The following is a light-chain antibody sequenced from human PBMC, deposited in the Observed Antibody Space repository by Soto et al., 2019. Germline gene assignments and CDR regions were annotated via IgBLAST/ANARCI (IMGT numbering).Light chain of an antibody. Sequence: QSALTQPASVSDSPGQSITISCTGTSSDVGGSNFVSWYQQHPGKPPKLIIYDVAKRPSGVSNRFSGYKSGSTDSLIISRLQTEEDADYYCVSYTSSTTYVFGTGTKVTVL. J-gene: IGLJ1*01. CDR2: DVA. V-gene: IGLV2-14*03. CDR1: SSDVGGSNF. CDR3: VSYTSSTTYV.